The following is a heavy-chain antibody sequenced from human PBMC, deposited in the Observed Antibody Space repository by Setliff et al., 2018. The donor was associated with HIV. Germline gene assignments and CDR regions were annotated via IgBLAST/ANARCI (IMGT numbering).Heavy chain of an antibody. V-gene: IGHV4-34*01. D-gene: IGHD3-10*01. J-gene: IGHJ6*03. Sequence: SETLSLTCAVYGGSFSASYWSWIRQAPGKGLEWIGEINHSGSTNYNPSLKSRVTISVDKSNNQFSLKMNYVTAADAALYYCATVTMVRLIGVYHMDVWGKGTPVTVSS. CDR1: GGSFSASY. CDR2: INHSGST. CDR3: ATVTMVRLIGVYHMDV.